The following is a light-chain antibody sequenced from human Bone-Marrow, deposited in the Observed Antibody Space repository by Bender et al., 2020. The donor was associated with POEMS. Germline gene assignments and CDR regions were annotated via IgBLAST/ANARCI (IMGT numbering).Light chain of an antibody. Sequence: QSALTQPRSVSGSPGQSVTISCTGSNSDVGAYNFVSWYQQHPLKAPKLIIFEVFKRPSSISSRFSGSKSANTASLTISRLQAEDDADYYCSSYTSSSTLVFGTGTKVTVL. CDR3: SSYTSSSTLV. J-gene: IGLJ1*01. CDR2: EVF. CDR1: NSDVGAYNF. V-gene: IGLV2-14*01.